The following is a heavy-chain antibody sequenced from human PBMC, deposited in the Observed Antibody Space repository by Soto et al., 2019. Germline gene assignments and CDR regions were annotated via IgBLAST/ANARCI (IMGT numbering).Heavy chain of an antibody. CDR1: GYTLSDAN. CDR3: ARDLRAGGDY. D-gene: IGHD1-26*01. CDR2: INPRADST. V-gene: IGHV1-46*01. J-gene: IGHJ4*02. Sequence: QVQLVQSGAEVKKPGASVKVSCKASGYTLSDANINWVRQAPGQGPEWMGIINPRADSTNYAQKLQGRVTLTRDTSTSTVYMELSSLRSEDTAVYYCARDLRAGGDYWSQGTLVTVSS.